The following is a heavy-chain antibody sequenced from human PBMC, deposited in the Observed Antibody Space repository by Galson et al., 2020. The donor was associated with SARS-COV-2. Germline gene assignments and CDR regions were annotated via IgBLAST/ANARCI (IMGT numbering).Heavy chain of an antibody. CDR2: ISYDGSNK. Sequence: GESLKISCAASGFTFSSYAMHWVRQAPGKGLEWVAVISYDGSNKYYADSVKGRFTISRDNSKNTLYLQMNSLRAEDTAVYYCASPYSGSYYSHFDYWGQGTLVTVSS. CDR3: ASPYSGSYYSHFDY. CDR1: GFTFSSYA. V-gene: IGHV3-30*04. J-gene: IGHJ4*02. D-gene: IGHD1-26*01.